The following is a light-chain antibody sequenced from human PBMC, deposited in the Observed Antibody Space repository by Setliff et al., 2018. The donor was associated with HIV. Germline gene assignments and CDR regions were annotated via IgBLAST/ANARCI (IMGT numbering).Light chain of an antibody. Sequence: QSVLTQPASVSGSPGQSITISCTGTSDNFGSYNLVSWYQQHPGKAPKLMIYEGTKRPSGVSNRFSGSKSGNTASLTISGLQAGDEADYYCCSYAGTNILYVFGTGTKVTVL. CDR3: CSYAGTNILYV. CDR1: SDNFGSYNL. V-gene: IGLV2-23*01. CDR2: EGT. J-gene: IGLJ1*01.